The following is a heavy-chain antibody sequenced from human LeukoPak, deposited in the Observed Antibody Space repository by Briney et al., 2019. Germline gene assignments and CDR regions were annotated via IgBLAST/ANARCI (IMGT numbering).Heavy chain of an antibody. J-gene: IGHJ3*02. V-gene: IGHV3-11*01. CDR2: ISSSGSTI. D-gene: IGHD6-13*01. CDR1: GFTFSDYY. CDR3: ARDVRREQQLEPDAFDI. Sequence: GGSLRLSCAASGFTFSDYYMSWIRQAPGKGLEWVSYISSSGSTIYYADSVKGRFTVSRDNAKNSLYLQMNSLRAEDTAVYYCARDVRREQQLEPDAFDIWGQGTMVTVSS.